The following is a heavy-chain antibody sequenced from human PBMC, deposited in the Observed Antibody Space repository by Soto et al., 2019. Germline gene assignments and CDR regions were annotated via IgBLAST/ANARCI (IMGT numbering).Heavy chain of an antibody. D-gene: IGHD1-26*01. Sequence: EVQLVESGGGFVQPGGSLRLSCVGSGFTFSGYDMHWVRQTTGKSLEWVAAIGTRSDTFYPESVKGRFTISRENAKNSLYLQMNRLTAGDTAVYFCVRMQPGGWVGPFDSWGQGILVTVSA. CDR1: GFTFSGYD. J-gene: IGHJ4*02. CDR2: IGTRSDT. V-gene: IGHV3-13*01. CDR3: VRMQPGGWVGPFDS.